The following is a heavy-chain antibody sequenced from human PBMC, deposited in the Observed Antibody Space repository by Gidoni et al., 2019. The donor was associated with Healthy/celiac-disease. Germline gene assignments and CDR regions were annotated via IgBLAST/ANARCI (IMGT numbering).Heavy chain of an antibody. CDR3: AKEGGSSSSQRPSEYLDY. Sequence: EVQLLESGGGLVQPGGSLRLPCAAYGFTFSSSAMSWVRQAPGKGLEWVSAISGSGGSTYYADSVKGRFTISRDNSKNTLYLQMNSLRAEDTAVYYCAKEGGSSSSQRPSEYLDYWGQGTLVTVSS. CDR2: ISGSGGST. V-gene: IGHV3-23*01. CDR1: GFTFSSSA. J-gene: IGHJ4*02. D-gene: IGHD6-6*01.